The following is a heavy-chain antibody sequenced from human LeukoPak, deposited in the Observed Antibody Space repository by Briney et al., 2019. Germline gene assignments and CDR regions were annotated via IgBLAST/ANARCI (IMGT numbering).Heavy chain of an antibody. Sequence: SETLSLTCTVSGGSISSYYWSWIRQPAGKGLEWIGRIYTSGSTNYNPSLKSRVTMSVDTSKNQFSLKLSSVTAADTAVYYCARVGYSYDYNWFDPWGQGTLVTVSS. J-gene: IGHJ5*02. CDR3: ARVGYSYDYNWFDP. V-gene: IGHV4-4*07. CDR2: IYTSGST. CDR1: GGSISSYY. D-gene: IGHD5-18*01.